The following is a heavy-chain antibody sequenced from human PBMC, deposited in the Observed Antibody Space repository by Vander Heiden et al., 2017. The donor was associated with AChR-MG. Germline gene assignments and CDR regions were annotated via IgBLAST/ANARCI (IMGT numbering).Heavy chain of an antibody. V-gene: IGHV1-69*06. Sequence: QVQLVQSGAEVKKPGSSVKVPCKASGGTFSSYAISWVRQAHGEGLEWMGGIIPIFGTANYAQKFQGRVTITADKSTSTAYMELSSLRSEDTAVYYCARVGTILGYGMDVWGQGTTVTVSS. D-gene: IGHD3-3*01. CDR1: GGTFSSYA. CDR3: ARVGTILGYGMDV. CDR2: IIPIFGTA. J-gene: IGHJ6*02.